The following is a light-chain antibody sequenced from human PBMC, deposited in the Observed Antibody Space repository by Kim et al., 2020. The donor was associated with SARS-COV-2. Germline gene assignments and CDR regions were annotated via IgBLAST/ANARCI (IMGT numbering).Light chain of an antibody. CDR1: QSVLCSNGQNF. CDR2: LGF. V-gene: IGKV2-28*01. CDR3: MQAPQSPWT. Sequence: ASISCRTRQSVLCSNGQNFLDWNLQKPGNTQKLLIYLGFMRASGVSDRCSGSGSGKDFTMNISRVEAEDVGVYYSMQAPQSPWTFGQGTKVDIK. J-gene: IGKJ1*01.